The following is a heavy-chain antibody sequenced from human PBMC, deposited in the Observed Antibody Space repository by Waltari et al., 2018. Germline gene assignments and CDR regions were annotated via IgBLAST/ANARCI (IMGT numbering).Heavy chain of an antibody. CDR2: IYYSGST. Sequence: QLQLQESGPGLVKPSETLSLTCTVSGGSISSSSYYWGWIRQPPGKGLEWIGSIYYSGSTYYNPSLKSRVTISVDTSKNQFSLKLSSVTAADTAVYYCARAHAGHGLVYDYWGQGTLVTVSS. CDR3: ARAHAGHGLVYDY. D-gene: IGHD6-6*01. V-gene: IGHV4-39*01. CDR1: GGSISSSSYY. J-gene: IGHJ4*02.